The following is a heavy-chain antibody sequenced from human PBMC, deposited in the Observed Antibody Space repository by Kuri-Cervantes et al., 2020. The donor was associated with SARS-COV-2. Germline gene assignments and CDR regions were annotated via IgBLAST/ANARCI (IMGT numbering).Heavy chain of an antibody. CDR1: GFTFSTYA. D-gene: IGHD2-15*01. CDR3: AGDCSGGSCHFDY. J-gene: IGHJ4*02. V-gene: IGHV3-30*07. Sequence: GGSLRLSCAASGFTFSTYAMHWIRQAPGKGLEWVAVISYDGSKEHYAESVRGRFTISRDNAKNTLFLQMNSLRAEDTAVYYCAGDCSGGSCHFDYWGQGTLVTVSS. CDR2: ISYDGSKE.